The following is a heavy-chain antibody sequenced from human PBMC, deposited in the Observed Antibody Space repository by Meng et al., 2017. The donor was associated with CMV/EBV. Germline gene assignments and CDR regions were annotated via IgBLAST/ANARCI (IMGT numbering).Heavy chain of an antibody. V-gene: IGHV4-59*01. J-gene: IGHJ5*02. Sequence: SETLSLTCAVYGGSFSGYYWSWIRQPPGKGLEWIGYIYYSGSTNYNPSLKSRVTISVDTSKNQFSLKLSSVTAADTAVYYCAREWFYCSSTSCGGFDPWGQGTLVTVSS. CDR2: IYYSGST. D-gene: IGHD2-2*01. CDR3: AREWFYCSSTSCGGFDP. CDR1: GGSFSGYY.